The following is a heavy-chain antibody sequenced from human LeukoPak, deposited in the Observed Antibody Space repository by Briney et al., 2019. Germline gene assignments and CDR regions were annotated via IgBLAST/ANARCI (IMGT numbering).Heavy chain of an antibody. CDR3: ARLYSGSYYVEGFDY. D-gene: IGHD1-26*01. V-gene: IGHV3-74*01. CDR2: INSDGSST. Sequence: PGGSLRLSCAASGFTFSSYWMHWVRQAPGKGLVWVSRINSDGSSTSYADSVKGRFTISRDNAKNTLYLQMNSLRAEDTAVYYCARLYSGSYYVEGFDYWGQGILVTVSS. J-gene: IGHJ4*02. CDR1: GFTFSSYW.